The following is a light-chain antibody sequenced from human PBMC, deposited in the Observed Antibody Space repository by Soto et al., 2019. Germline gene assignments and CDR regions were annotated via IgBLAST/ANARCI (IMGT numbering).Light chain of an antibody. J-gene: IGKJ4*01. V-gene: IGKV1-5*01. CDR1: QSISSW. CDR2: DAS. Sequence: DIPMTQSPSTLYASVGDRVTITCRASQSISSWLAWYQQKPGKAPKLLIYDASSLESGVPSRFSGSGSGTEVTLTISSLQPDDFATYYCHQYNSYSALTVGGGTKVEIK. CDR3: HQYNSYSALT.